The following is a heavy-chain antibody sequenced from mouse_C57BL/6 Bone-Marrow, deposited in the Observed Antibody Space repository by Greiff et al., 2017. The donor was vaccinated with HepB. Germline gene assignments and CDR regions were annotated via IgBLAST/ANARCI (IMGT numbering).Heavy chain of an antibody. J-gene: IGHJ1*03. V-gene: IGHV5-12*01. D-gene: IGHD1-1*01. CDR2: ISNGGGST. Sequence: EVMLVESGGGLVQPGGSLKLSCAASGFTFSDYYMYWVRQTPEKRLEWVAYISNGGGSTYYPDTVKGRFTISRDNAKNTLYLQMSRLKSEDTAMYYCARHEGSYYYGSSYWYFDVWGTGTTVTVSS. CDR3: ARHEGSYYYGSSYWYFDV. CDR1: GFTFSDYY.